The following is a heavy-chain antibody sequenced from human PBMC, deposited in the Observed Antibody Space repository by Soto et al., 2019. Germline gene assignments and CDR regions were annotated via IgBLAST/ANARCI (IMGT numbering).Heavy chain of an antibody. CDR3: ARRPYGDYGDYFDY. D-gene: IGHD4-17*01. CDR1: GFTFSSFW. Sequence: GGSLRLSCAASGFTFSSFWMSWVRQAPGKGLEWVANIKQDGNEMFYADSVKGRFTISRDNAKNSLYLQMNSLRAEDTAVYYCARRPYGDYGDYFDYWGQGTLVTVSS. V-gene: IGHV3-7*01. CDR2: IKQDGNEM. J-gene: IGHJ4*02.